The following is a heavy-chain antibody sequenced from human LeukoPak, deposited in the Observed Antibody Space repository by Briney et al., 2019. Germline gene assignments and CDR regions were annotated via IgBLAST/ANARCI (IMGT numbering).Heavy chain of an antibody. CDR3: ASHDYGDYVNY. V-gene: IGHV4-38-2*02. D-gene: IGHD4-17*01. CDR2: IYHSGST. J-gene: IGHJ4*02. Sequence: SETLSLTCTVSGYSISSGYYWGWIRQPPGKGLEWIGSIYHSGSTYYNPSLKSRVTISVDTSKNQFSLKLSSLTAADTAVYYCASHDYGDYVNYWGQGTLVTVSS. CDR1: GYSISSGYY.